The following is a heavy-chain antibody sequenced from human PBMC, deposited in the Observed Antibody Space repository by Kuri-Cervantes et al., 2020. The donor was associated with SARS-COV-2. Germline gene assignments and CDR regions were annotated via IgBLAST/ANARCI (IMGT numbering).Heavy chain of an antibody. V-gene: IGHV4-31*03. CDR2: IYYNGVT. Sequence: LRLSCSVSSGSIRSGAYYCHWIRHRPGKGLEWIGNIYYNGVTYYNPSLKSRVTISVDTSKNQFSLKLSSMTAADTAVYYCATDKPSYGGNGYLQLWGQGTLVTVSS. D-gene: IGHD4-23*01. CDR1: SGSIRSGAYY. J-gene: IGHJ1*01. CDR3: ATDKPSYGGNGYLQL.